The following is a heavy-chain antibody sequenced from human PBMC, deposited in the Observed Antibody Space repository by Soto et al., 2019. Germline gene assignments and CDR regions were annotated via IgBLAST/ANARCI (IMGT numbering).Heavy chain of an antibody. V-gene: IGHV4-39*01. J-gene: IGHJ4*02. CDR3: ASSSGY. Sequence: SETLSLTCTVSGGSISSSTYYWGWVRQPPGEGLEWIGSIYYSGTTYYNPSLKSRVTISVDTSKNQFSLKLSSVTAADTAVYYCASSSGYWGQGTLVTVSS. D-gene: IGHD7-27*01. CDR2: IYYSGTT. CDR1: GGSISSSTYY.